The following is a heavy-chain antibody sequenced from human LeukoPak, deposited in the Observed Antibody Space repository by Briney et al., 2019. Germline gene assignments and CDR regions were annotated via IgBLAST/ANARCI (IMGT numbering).Heavy chain of an antibody. Sequence: PGGSLRLSCAASGFTVSNNYMSWVRQAPGKGLEWVSVIFSDSRTNSADSVKRRFTISRDNSENTLHLQMNSLRVEDTAVYYCARFEIAVAGIDYWGQGTLVTVSS. CDR2: IFSDSRT. CDR3: ARFEIAVAGIDY. J-gene: IGHJ4*02. D-gene: IGHD6-19*01. CDR1: GFTVSNNY. V-gene: IGHV3-53*01.